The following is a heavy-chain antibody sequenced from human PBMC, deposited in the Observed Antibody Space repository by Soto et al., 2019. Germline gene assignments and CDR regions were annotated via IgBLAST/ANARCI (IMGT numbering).Heavy chain of an antibody. V-gene: IGHV4-4*02. CDR2: IYHSGST. D-gene: IGHD2-2*01. Sequence: QVQLQESGPGLVKPSGTLSLTCAVSSGSISSSNWWSWVRQPPEKGLEWIGEIYHSGSTNYNPSLKSRLTMLVHESKKQFSLKLSSVSAAVTAVDYCARGGLVVPAANYYYYYMDAWGKGTTVTVSS. CDR1: SGSISSSNW. CDR3: ARGGLVVPAANYYYYYMDA. J-gene: IGHJ6*03.